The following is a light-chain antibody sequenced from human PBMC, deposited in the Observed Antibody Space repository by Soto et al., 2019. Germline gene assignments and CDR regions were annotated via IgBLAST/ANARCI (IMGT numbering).Light chain of an antibody. CDR2: ATS. J-gene: IGKJ4*01. Sequence: DIQMTQSPSPVSASVGDRDTITCRASQAIGDWLAWYQQKPGKAPNLLIYATSTLQSGVPSRFSGRGSGTEFSLTISSLQPEDFATYYCQQADISQLTFGGGTRVEI. CDR3: QQADISQLT. CDR1: QAIGDW. V-gene: IGKV1-12*01.